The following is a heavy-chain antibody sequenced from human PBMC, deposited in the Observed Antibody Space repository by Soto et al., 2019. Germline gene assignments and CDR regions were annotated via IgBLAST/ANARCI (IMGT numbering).Heavy chain of an antibody. Sequence: QVQLVQSGAEVKKPGSSVKVSCKASGGTFSSYAISWVRQAPGQGLEWMGGIIPIFGTANYAQKFQGRVTITADESTSTAYMELSSLRSEDTAVYYCARSGRLWSGHPSNWFDPWGQGTLVTVSS. D-gene: IGHD3-3*01. V-gene: IGHV1-69*01. CDR1: GGTFSSYA. CDR3: ARSGRLWSGHPSNWFDP. CDR2: IIPIFGTA. J-gene: IGHJ5*02.